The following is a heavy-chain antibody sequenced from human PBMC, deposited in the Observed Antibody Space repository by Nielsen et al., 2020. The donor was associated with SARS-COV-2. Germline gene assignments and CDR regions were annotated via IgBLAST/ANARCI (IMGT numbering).Heavy chain of an antibody. J-gene: IGHJ3*02. CDR1: GFAVSSNY. V-gene: IGHV3-53*05. D-gene: IGHD6-13*01. CDR3: VNCRTSWLDDDLDDI. CDR2: IYSGGAT. Sequence: GESLKISCAASGFAVSSNYMSWVRQSPVKGLEWVSVIYSGGATHYADSVKGRFTISRDNSKNTLYLEMSRLRPEDTAVYYCVNCRTSWLDDDLDDIWGQGTMVTVSA.